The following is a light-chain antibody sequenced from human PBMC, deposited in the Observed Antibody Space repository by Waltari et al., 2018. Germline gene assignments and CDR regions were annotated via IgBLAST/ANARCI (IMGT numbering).Light chain of an antibody. J-gene: IGKJ4*01. CDR3: QQRSNWPPLT. CDR1: QSVSSY. Sequence: EIALTPSPATLSLTPGERATLTCRASQSVSSYFAWYQQKPGQAPRLLIYDASNRATGIPARFSGSGSGTDFTLTISSLEPEDFAVYYCQQRSNWPPLTFGGGTKVEIK. V-gene: IGKV3-11*01. CDR2: DAS.